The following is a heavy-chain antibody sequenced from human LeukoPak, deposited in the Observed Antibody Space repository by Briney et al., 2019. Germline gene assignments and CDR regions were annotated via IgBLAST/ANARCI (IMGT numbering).Heavy chain of an antibody. V-gene: IGHV3-11*06. J-gene: IGHJ4*02. CDR2: ISGSSKYI. Sequence: PGGSLRLSCAASGFTFSDYYMSWIRQAPGQGLEWVSYISGSSKYINYADSVKGRFTISRDNAKNSLYLQMNSLRAEDTAVYYCARGNRPPDYWGQGTLVTVSS. CDR3: ARGNRPPDY. CDR1: GFTFSDYY.